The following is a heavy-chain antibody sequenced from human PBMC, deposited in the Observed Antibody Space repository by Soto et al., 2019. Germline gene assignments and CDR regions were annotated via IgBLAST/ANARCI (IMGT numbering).Heavy chain of an antibody. D-gene: IGHD3-16*01. CDR3: VMVDNYVTPTPQDV. J-gene: IGHJ6*02. V-gene: IGHV1-18*01. Sequence: QVQLVQSGDEVKKPGASLKVSCKAPGYIFVNYGIAWVRQAPGQGLEWMGWISPYTCNTHSATKIQGRLTMTPDTSTSTAYVDLGSLTSDDTAVYYCVMVDNYVTPTPQDVWGRGTKVAVSS. CDR2: ISPYTCNT. CDR1: GYIFVNYG.